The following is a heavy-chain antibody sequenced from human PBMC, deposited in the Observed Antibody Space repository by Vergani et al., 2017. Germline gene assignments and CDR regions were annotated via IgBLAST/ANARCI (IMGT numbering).Heavy chain of an antibody. CDR3: ARVDTQVPATSHFYYMDV. D-gene: IGHD6-25*01. Sequence: QVQLQESGPGVVKPSQTLSLTCAVSGGSISSGDHCWTWIRQRPGKGLEWIGYIFYSGTTYDNPSLRGRLTISVDTSQNQFSLKLRSVTAADTAVYYCARVDTQVPATSHFYYMDVWGKGTTVGVSS. V-gene: IGHV4-31*11. CDR1: GGSISSGDHC. CDR2: IFYSGTT. J-gene: IGHJ6*03.